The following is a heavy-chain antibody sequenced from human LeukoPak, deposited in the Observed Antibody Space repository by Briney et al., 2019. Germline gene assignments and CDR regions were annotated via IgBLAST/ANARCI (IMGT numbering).Heavy chain of an antibody. CDR1: GFTFSSYG. Sequence: GGSLRLSCAASGFTFSSYGMTWVRQAPGKGLEWVSSFGASGNTYYADSVKGRFTISRDNSKTTLYLQMSSLRVEDTAVYYCAKCSATCYANAFDIWGQGTMVTVSS. J-gene: IGHJ3*02. D-gene: IGHD2-2*01. CDR2: FGASGNT. V-gene: IGHV3-23*01. CDR3: AKCSATCYANAFDI.